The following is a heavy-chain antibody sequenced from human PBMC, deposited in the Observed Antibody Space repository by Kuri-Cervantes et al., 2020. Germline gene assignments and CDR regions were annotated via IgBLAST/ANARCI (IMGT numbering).Heavy chain of an antibody. CDR1: GFTFSTYN. CDR3: AREGDYYDSSGYQNFDY. J-gene: IGHJ4*02. D-gene: IGHD3-22*01. V-gene: IGHV3-21*01. Sequence: GESLKISCAASGFTFSTYNMNWVRQAPGKGLEWVSSIASSRRYIFSADSVKGRFTISRDNAKNSLYLQMNSLRAEDTAVYYCAREGDYYDSSGYQNFDYWGQGTLVTVSS. CDR2: IASSRRYI.